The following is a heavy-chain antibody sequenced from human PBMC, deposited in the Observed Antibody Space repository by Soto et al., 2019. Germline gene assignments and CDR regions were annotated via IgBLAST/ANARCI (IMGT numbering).Heavy chain of an antibody. J-gene: IGHJ4*02. V-gene: IGHV3-23*01. CDR1: GFTSSSYT. D-gene: IGHD3-10*01. Sequence: EVQLLESGGGLVQPGGSLRLSCAASGFTSSSYTMSWVRQAPGKGLEWDSRISDNGDTTYYAESVKGRFTISRDNSRDTVYLQMNSLRAEDTAVYYCAKEAGTSWGQGTLVTVSS. CDR3: AKEAGTS. CDR2: ISDNGDTT.